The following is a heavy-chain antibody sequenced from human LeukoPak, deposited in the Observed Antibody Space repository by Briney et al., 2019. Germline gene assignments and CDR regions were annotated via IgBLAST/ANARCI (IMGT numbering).Heavy chain of an antibody. D-gene: IGHD2-2*01. V-gene: IGHV4-59*12. CDR3: ARVAFGDCSSTSCYSVAKADNWFDP. CDR1: GGSISSYY. CDR2: IYYSGST. Sequence: SETLSLTCTVSGGSISSYYWSWLRQPPGKGLEWIGYIYYSGSTNYNPSLKSRVTMSVDTSKNQFSLKLSSVTAADTAVYYCARVAFGDCSSTSCYSVAKADNWFDPWGQGTLVTVSS. J-gene: IGHJ5*02.